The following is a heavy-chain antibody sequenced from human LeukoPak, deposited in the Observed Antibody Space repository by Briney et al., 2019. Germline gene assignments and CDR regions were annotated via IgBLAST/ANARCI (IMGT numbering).Heavy chain of an antibody. D-gene: IGHD6-19*01. V-gene: IGHV3-23*01. CDR1: GFTFSSYS. CDR3: AKDRGSIAVAGIDY. CDR2: IRGTVGST. J-gene: IGHJ4*02. Sequence: GGSLRLSCAASGFTFSSYSMNWVRQAPGKGLEWVSAIRGTVGSTYYADSVKGRFTISRDNSKNTLYLQMNSLRAEDTAVYYCAKDRGSIAVAGIDYWGQGTLVTVSS.